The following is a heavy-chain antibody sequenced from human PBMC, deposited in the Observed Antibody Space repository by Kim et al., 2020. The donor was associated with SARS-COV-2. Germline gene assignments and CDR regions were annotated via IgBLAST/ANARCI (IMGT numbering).Heavy chain of an antibody. V-gene: IGHV1-18*04. CDR3: ARDEHNSGSYRDY. D-gene: IGHD3-10*01. CDR1: GYTFTNYG. CDR2: ISASNGDT. Sequence: ASVKVSCKASGYTFTNYGISWVRQAPGQGLEWMGWISASNGDTNYVQKFRGRVTMTTETSTSTAYMELRSLRSDDTAMYYCARDEHNSGSYRDYWGQGTLVTVPS. J-gene: IGHJ4*02.